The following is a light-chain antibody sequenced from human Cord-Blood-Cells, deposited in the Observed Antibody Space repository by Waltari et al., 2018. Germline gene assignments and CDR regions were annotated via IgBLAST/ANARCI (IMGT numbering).Light chain of an antibody. CDR3: SSYTSSSTLV. Sequence: QSALTQHASVSGSPGQSIPIPCHGTSSDVGGYNYVSWYQQHPGKAPKLMIYDVSNRPSGVSNRFSGSKSGNTASLTISGLQAEDEADYYCSSYTSSSTLVFGTGTKVTVL. CDR2: DVS. CDR1: SSDVGGYNY. J-gene: IGLJ1*01. V-gene: IGLV2-14*01.